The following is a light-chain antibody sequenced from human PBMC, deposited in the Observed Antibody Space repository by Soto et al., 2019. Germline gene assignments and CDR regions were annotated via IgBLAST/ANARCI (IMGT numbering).Light chain of an antibody. V-gene: IGKV1-39*01. CDR3: QHSYSTPLS. Sequence: DIQMTQSPSSLSASVGDRVTITCRASQSIGSYLNWYHQKPGKAPKLLIYAASSLQSGVTSRFSGSGSGTDFTLTISSLQPEDFATYYCQHSYSTPLSFGPGTKVDIK. J-gene: IGKJ3*01. CDR1: QSIGSY. CDR2: AAS.